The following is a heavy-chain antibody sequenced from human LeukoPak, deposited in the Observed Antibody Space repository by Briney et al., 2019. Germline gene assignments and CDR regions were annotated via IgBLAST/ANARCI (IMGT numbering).Heavy chain of an antibody. CDR1: GFTFDDYA. V-gene: IGHV3-9*01. Sequence: GRSLRLSCAASGFTFDDYALHWVRQAPGKGLEWVSGISWNSGSIGYADSVKGRFTISRDNAKNSLYLQMNSLRAEDTALYYCAKEKGLRLLEWFLHDAFDIWGQGTMVTVSS. CDR3: AKEKGLRLLEWFLHDAFDI. CDR2: ISWNSGSI. D-gene: IGHD3-3*01. J-gene: IGHJ3*02.